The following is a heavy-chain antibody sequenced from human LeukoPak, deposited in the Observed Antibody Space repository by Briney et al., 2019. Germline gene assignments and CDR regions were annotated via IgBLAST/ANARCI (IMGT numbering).Heavy chain of an antibody. CDR3: ARDPDDCSSTSCYKGGGYYYYYGMDV. D-gene: IGHD2-2*02. CDR1: GFTFSSYS. V-gene: IGHV3-48*02. J-gene: IGHJ6*02. Sequence: GGSLRLSCAASGFTFSSYSMNWVRQAPGKGLEWVSYISSSSSTICYADSVKGRFTISRDNAKNSLYLQMNSLRDEDTAVYYCARDPDDCSSTSCYKGGGYYYYYGMDVWGQGTTVTVSS. CDR2: ISSSSSTI.